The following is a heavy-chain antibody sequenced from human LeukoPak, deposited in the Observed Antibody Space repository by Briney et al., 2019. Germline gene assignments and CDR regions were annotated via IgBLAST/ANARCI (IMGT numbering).Heavy chain of an antibody. CDR2: ISAYNGNT. D-gene: IGHD4-17*01. CDR1: GYTFTSYG. V-gene: IGHV1-18*01. J-gene: IGHJ4*02. Sequence: ASVKVSCTASGYTFTSYGISWVRQAPGQGLEWMGWISAYNGNTNYAQKLQGRVTMTTDTSTRTAYMELRSLRSDDTAVYYCAREVNGDYYFDYWGQGTLVTVSS. CDR3: AREVNGDYYFDY.